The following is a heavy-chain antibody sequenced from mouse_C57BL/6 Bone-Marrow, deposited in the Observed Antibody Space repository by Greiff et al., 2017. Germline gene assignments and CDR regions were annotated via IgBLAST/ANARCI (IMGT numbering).Heavy chain of an antibody. CDR1: GFSLTSYG. J-gene: IGHJ4*01. Sequence: QVQLKESGPGLVQPSQSLSITCTVSGFSLTSYGVHWVRQSPGKGLEWLGVIWRGGSTDYNAAFMSRLSITKDNSKSQVFFKMNSLQADDTAIYDCAKNDYGSFYAMDYWGQGTSVTVSS. CDR2: IWRGGST. V-gene: IGHV2-5*01. D-gene: IGHD1-1*01. CDR3: AKNDYGSFYAMDY.